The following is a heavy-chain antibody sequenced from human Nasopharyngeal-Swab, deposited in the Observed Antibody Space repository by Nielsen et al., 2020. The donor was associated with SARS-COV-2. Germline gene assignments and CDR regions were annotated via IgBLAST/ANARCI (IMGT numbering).Heavy chain of an antibody. J-gene: IGHJ6*02. CDR3: ASQGSGSYYLLYYYYGMDV. CDR2: IYYSGST. Sequence: VRQMPGKGLEWIGSIYYSGSTYYNPSLKSRVTISVDTSKNQFSLKLSSVTAADTAVYYCASQGSGSYYLLYYYYGMDVWGQGTTVTVS. D-gene: IGHD1-26*01. V-gene: IGHV4-39*01.